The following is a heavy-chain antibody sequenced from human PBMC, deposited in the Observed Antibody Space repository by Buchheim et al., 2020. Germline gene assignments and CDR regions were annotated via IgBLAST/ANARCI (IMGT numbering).Heavy chain of an antibody. Sequence: QVQLVESGGGVVQPGRSLRLSCAASGFTFSSYAMHWVRQAPGKELEWVAVISYDGSNKYYADSVKGRFTISRDNSKNTLYLQMNSLRAEDTAVYYCARERSGYRHYWYFDLWGRGTL. CDR2: ISYDGSNK. CDR1: GFTFSSYA. J-gene: IGHJ2*01. V-gene: IGHV3-30-3*01. D-gene: IGHD5-12*01. CDR3: ARERSGYRHYWYFDL.